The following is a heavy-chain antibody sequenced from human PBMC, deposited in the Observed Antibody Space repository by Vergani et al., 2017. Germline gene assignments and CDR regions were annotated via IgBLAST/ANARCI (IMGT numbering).Heavy chain of an antibody. V-gene: IGHV1-69*13. CDR1: GVTFSSYA. CDR2: IIPIFGTA. D-gene: IGHD5-24*01. CDR3: ARRGDGYNFGTDPGEYFQH. J-gene: IGHJ1*01. Sequence: QVQLVQSGAEVKKPGSSVKVSCKASGVTFSSYAISWVRQAPGQGLEWMGRIIPIFGTANYAQKFQGRVTITADESTSTAYMALSSLRSEDTAVYYCARRGDGYNFGTDPGEYFQHWGQGTLVTVSS.